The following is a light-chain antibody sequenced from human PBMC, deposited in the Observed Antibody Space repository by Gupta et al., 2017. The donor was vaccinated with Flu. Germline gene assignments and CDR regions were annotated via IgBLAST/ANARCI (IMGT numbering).Light chain of an antibody. CDR2: NVY. V-gene: IGLV2-14*03. CDR3: SSYSSSIILHV. CDR1: SSDFGGYNY. Sequence: TATSSDFGGYNYVSWYQQHPDIAPKLLIYNVYTRPSEFSDRFSGSKSGSTASLTIAGLQSEAEADYYCSSYSSSIILHVFGTGTKFTVL. J-gene: IGLJ1*01.